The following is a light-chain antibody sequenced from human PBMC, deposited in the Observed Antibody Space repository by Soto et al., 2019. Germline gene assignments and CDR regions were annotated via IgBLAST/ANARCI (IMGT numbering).Light chain of an antibody. CDR2: DVD. CDR1: SGELGDYTY. CDR3: GSRTSSSTWV. J-gene: IGLJ3*02. V-gene: IGLV2-14*03. Sequence: QSVLTQPASVSGSPGQSITISCTGTSGELGDYTYVSWYQQHPGKAPRLMIYDVDTRPPGVSSRFSGYRSDNTASLTISGLQAEDEADYYCGSRTSSSTWVFGEGTKLTVL.